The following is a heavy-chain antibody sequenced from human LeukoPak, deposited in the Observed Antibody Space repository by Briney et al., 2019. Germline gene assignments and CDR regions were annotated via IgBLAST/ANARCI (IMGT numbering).Heavy chain of an antibody. CDR3: ARQSGGYLKNGYY. CDR1: GYSISSGYY. D-gene: IGHD1-26*01. V-gene: IGHV4-38-2*02. J-gene: IGHJ4*02. Sequence: SETLSLTCTVSGYSISSGYYWGWSRQPPGKGLEGIASIYHGGSTYYNPSLKSRFTISVVTSKNQFSLKLSYGTAADTAVYYSARQSGGYLKNGYYWGQGTLVTVSS. CDR2: IYHGGST.